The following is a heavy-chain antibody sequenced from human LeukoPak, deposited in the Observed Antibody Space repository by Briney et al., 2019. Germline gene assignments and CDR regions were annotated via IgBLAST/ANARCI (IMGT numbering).Heavy chain of an antibody. CDR1: GFTFRSYG. CDR2: IRYDGSKK. J-gene: IGHJ4*02. D-gene: IGHD6-13*01. V-gene: IGHV3-30*02. CDR3: ALYSNDFDY. Sequence: GGSLRLSCAASGFTFRSYGMHWVRQAPGKGLEWVTFIRYDGSKKYYADSVKGRFTISRDNAKNSLYLQMNSLRAEDTAVYYCALYSNDFDYWGQGTLVTVSS.